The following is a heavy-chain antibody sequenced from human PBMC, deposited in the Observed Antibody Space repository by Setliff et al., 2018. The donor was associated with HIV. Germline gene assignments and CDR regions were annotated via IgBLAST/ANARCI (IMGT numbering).Heavy chain of an antibody. Sequence: ASETLSLTCTVSGASIRSQYWSWIRKPPGKGLEWIGYISYSGSTNYNPSLESRVAMSVDTSKQQFSLEVSSVTAADTAVYYCARTRGYSHGTLAGFDYWGRGSLVTVSS. J-gene: IGHJ4*01. CDR1: GASIRSQY. CDR2: ISYSGST. D-gene: IGHD5-18*01. V-gene: IGHV4-59*11. CDR3: ARTRGYSHGTLAGFDY.